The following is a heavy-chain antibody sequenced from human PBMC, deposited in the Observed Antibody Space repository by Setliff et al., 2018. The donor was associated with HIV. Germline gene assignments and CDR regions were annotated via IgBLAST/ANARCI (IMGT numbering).Heavy chain of an antibody. V-gene: IGHV1-2*02. CDR1: GYTFTGYY. J-gene: IGHJ3*02. CDR2: INPHSGDT. CDR3: AREYDVLTGYYISAFDI. D-gene: IGHD3-9*01. Sequence: GASVKVSCKASGYTFTGYYMHWVRQAPGQGLEWMGWINPHSGDTNYAQKFQDRVTMTRDTSINTAYMELSRLRSDDTAVYYCAREYDVLTGYYISAFDIWGQGTMVTVSS.